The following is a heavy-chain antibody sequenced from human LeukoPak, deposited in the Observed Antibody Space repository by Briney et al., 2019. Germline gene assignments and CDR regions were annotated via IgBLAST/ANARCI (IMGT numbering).Heavy chain of an antibody. D-gene: IGHD6-13*01. Sequence: GGSLRLSCAASGFTFSSYGMHWVRQAPGKGLEWVAVTWYDGSNKYYADSVKGRFTISRDNSKNTLYLQMNSLRAEDTAVYYCARAGVAAAGFPNNWFDPWGQGTLATVSS. J-gene: IGHJ5*02. CDR2: TWYDGSNK. V-gene: IGHV3-33*01. CDR1: GFTFSSYG. CDR3: ARAGVAAAGFPNNWFDP.